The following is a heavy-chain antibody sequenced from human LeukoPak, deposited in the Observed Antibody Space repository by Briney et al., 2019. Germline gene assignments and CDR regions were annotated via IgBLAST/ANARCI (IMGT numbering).Heavy chain of an antibody. Sequence: GGSLRLSCAASGFTFSSYSMNWVRQAPGKGLEWVSSISSSSSYIYYADSVKGRFTISRDNAKNSLYLQMNSLRAEDTAVYYCARGGGYCGGDCYGIDYWGQGALVTVSS. CDR1: GFTFSSYS. V-gene: IGHV3-21*04. D-gene: IGHD2-21*01. J-gene: IGHJ4*02. CDR2: ISSSSSYI. CDR3: ARGGGYCGGDCYGIDY.